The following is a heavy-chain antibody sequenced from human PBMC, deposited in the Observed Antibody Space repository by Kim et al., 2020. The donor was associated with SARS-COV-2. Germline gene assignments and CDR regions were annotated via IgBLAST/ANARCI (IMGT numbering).Heavy chain of an antibody. CDR3: ARGYCSSTSCDRRAGWDY. Sequence: KGRFTIPRDNAKNSLYLQMNSLIGEDTAVYYCARGYCSSTSCDRRAGWDYWGQGTLVTVSS. V-gene: IGHV3-48*01. J-gene: IGHJ4*02. D-gene: IGHD2-2*01.